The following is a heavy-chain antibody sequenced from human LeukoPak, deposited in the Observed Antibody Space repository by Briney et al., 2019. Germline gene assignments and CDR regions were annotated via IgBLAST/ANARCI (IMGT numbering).Heavy chain of an antibody. D-gene: IGHD3-22*01. CDR2: IYYSGST. J-gene: IGHJ4*02. V-gene: IGHV4-31*03. CDR1: GGSISSGGYY. Sequence: PSETLSLTCTVSGGSISSGGYYWSWIRQHPGKGLEWIGYIYYSGSTYYNPSLKSRVTISVDTSKNQFSLKLSSVTAADTAVCYCARVTYYYDSSGYSFDYWGQGTLVTVSS. CDR3: ARVTYYYDSSGYSFDY.